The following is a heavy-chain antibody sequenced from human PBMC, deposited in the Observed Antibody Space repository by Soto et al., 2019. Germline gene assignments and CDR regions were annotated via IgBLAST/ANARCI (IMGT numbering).Heavy chain of an antibody. CDR2: ISYDGSNK. CDR1: GFTFSSYG. Sequence: QVQLVESGGGVVQPGRSLRLSCAASGFTFSSYGMHWVRQAPGKGLEWVAVISYDGSNKYYADSVKGRFTISRDNSMNTLYLQMNSLRAEDTAVYYCANARGTLRFLEWSPPEYYFDYWGQGTLVTVSS. CDR3: ANARGTLRFLEWSPPEYYFDY. D-gene: IGHD3-3*01. J-gene: IGHJ4*02. V-gene: IGHV3-30*18.